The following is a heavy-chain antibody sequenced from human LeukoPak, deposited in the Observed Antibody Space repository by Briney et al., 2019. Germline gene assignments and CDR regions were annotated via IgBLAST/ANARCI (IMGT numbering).Heavy chain of an antibody. Sequence: GGSLRLSCAASGFTVSLYYMTWVRQAPGKGLEWVSVIYGGGNIYYADSVKGRFTISRDNSKNTLYLQMNSLRAEDTAVYYCARGAGYNYPYYFDYWGQGTLVTVSS. V-gene: IGHV3-53*01. J-gene: IGHJ4*02. CDR1: GFTVSLYY. CDR3: ARGAGYNYPYYFDY. D-gene: IGHD5-24*01. CDR2: IYGGGNI.